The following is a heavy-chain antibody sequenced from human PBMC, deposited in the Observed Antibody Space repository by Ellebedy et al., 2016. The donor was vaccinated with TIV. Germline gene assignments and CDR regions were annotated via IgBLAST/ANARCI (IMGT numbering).Heavy chain of an antibody. J-gene: IGHJ4*02. D-gene: IGHD3-22*01. CDR3: AKDRFPYYDNSGTTGYFDC. V-gene: IGHV1-2*02. Sequence: AASVKVSCKASGYSFTGYYIHWVRQAPGQGLEWMGWINPDRGDTKYPQSFQVRVAMTRDTSSSTAYMELSGLTSDDTAIYYCAKDRFPYYDNSGTTGYFDCWGQGTLVTVSS. CDR2: INPDRGDT. CDR1: GYSFTGYY.